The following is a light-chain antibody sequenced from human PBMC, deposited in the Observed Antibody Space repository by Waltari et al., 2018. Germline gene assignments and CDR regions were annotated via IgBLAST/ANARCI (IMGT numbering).Light chain of an antibody. Sequence: EIVLTQSPATLPLSPGERATLSCGASQSVSSSDLAWYQQKPGLAPRLLIDDASSRATGIQDRFSGSGSGTDFTLTISRLEPEDFAVYYCQQYGSSPSTFGPGTKVDIK. J-gene: IGKJ3*01. CDR3: QQYGSSPST. CDR1: QSVSSSD. V-gene: IGKV3D-20*01. CDR2: DAS.